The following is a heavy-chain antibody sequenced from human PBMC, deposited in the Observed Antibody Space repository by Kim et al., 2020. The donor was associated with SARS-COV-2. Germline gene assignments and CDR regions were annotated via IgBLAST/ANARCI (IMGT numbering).Heavy chain of an antibody. CDR1: GFTFDDYG. CDR2: INWNGGST. Sequence: GGSLRLSCAASGFTFDDYGMSWVRQAPGKGLEWVSGINWNGGSTGYADSVKGRFTISRDNAKNSLYLQMNSLRAEDTALYHCARDRGITGMVTDAFDIWGQGTMVTVSS. J-gene: IGHJ3*02. D-gene: IGHD1-20*01. CDR3: ARDRGITGMVTDAFDI. V-gene: IGHV3-20*01.